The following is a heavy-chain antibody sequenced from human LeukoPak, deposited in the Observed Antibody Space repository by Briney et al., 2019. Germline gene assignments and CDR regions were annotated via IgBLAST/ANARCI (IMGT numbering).Heavy chain of an antibody. CDR3: ARGRTQYYDFWSGSAEYFQH. Sequence: SVKVSCKAYGGTFSSYAISWVRQAPGQGLEWMGGIIPIFGTANYAQKFQGRVTITTDESTSTAYMELSSLRSEDTAVYYCARGRTQYYDFWSGSAEYFQHWGQGTLVTVSS. CDR1: GGTFSSYA. J-gene: IGHJ1*01. D-gene: IGHD3-3*01. V-gene: IGHV1-69*05. CDR2: IIPIFGTA.